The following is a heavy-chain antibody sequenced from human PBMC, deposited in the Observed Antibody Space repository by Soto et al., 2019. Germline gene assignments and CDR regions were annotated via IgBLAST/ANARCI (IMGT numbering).Heavy chain of an antibody. CDR3: ARSQGSSTSLEIYYYYYYGMDV. CDR1: GGTFSSYA. V-gene: IGHV1-69*01. J-gene: IGHJ6*02. CDR2: IIPISGTA. D-gene: IGHD2-2*01. Sequence: QVQLVQSGAEVKKPGSSVKVSCKASGGTFSSYAISWVRQAPGQGLEWMGGIIPISGTANYAQKFQGRVTITADESTSTGYMELSSLRSEDTAVYYCARSQGSSTSLEIYYYYYYGMDVWGQGTTVNVSS.